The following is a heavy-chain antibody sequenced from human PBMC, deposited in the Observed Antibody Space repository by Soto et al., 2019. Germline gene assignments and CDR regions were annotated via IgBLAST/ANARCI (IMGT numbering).Heavy chain of an antibody. J-gene: IGHJ5*02. Sequence: PSETLSLTCTVSGGSISSSSYYWGWIRQPPGKGLEWIGSIYYSGSTYYNPSLKSRVTISVDTSKNQFSLKLSSVTAADTAVYYCAGGLNTDGRVFFGDFSEHKYDCSAPGGRGPLVPVPS. CDR1: GGSISSSSYY. D-gene: IGHD3-10*01. CDR2: IYYSGST. CDR3: AGGLNTDGRVFFGDFSEHKYDCSAP. V-gene: IGHV4-39*01.